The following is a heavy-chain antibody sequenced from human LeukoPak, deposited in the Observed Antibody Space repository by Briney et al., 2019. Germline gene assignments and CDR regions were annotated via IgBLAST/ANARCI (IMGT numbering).Heavy chain of an antibody. CDR1: GFTFSSSA. CDR3: ARDSGYSGYDSDY. CDR2: ISYDGSNK. D-gene: IGHD5-12*01. Sequence: GGSLRLSCAASGFTFSSSAMSWVRQVPGKGLEWVAVISYDGSNKYYADSVKGRFTISRDNSKNTLYLQMNSLRAEDTDVYYCARDSGYSGYDSDYWGQGTLVTVSS. V-gene: IGHV3-30-3*01. J-gene: IGHJ4*02.